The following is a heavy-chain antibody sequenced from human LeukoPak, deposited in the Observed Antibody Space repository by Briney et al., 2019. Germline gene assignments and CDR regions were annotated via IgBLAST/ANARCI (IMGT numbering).Heavy chain of an antibody. CDR1: GFTFSNYW. D-gene: IGHD1-26*01. Sequence: GGSLRLSCAASGFTFSNYWMHWVRQAPGKGLVWVSRINTDGRSTSYVDSVKGRFTISRDNAKNSLYLQMNSLRAEDTAVYYCARGFTSGSSNLDYWGQGTLVTVSS. V-gene: IGHV3-74*01. CDR2: INTDGRST. J-gene: IGHJ4*02. CDR3: ARGFTSGSSNLDY.